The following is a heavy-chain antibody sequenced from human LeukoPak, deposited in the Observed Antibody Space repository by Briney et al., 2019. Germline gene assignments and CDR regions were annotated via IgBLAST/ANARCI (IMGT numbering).Heavy chain of an antibody. CDR3: ARDQGYYERSAFDI. CDR1: GYTFTGYY. J-gene: IGHJ3*02. Sequence: ASVKVSCKASGYTFTGYYMHWVRQAPGQGLEWMGWINPNSGGTNYAQKFQGRVTMTRDTSISTAYMELSRLRSDDTAVYYCARDQGYYERSAFDIWGQGTMVTVSS. CDR2: INPNSGGT. V-gene: IGHV1-2*02. D-gene: IGHD3-22*01.